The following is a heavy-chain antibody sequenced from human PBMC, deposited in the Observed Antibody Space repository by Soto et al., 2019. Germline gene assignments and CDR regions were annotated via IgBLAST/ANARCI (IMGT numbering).Heavy chain of an antibody. D-gene: IGHD4-17*01. V-gene: IGHV4-39*01. J-gene: IGHJ2*01. CDR1: GGSISSSSYY. Sequence: SETRSLTCTVSGGSISSSSYYWGWIRQPPGKGLEWIGSIYYSGSTYYNPSLKSRVAISVDTSKNQFSLKLSSVTAADTAVYYCARTTVTSGGWYFDLWGRGTLVTVSS. CDR3: ARTTVTSGGWYFDL. CDR2: IYYSGST.